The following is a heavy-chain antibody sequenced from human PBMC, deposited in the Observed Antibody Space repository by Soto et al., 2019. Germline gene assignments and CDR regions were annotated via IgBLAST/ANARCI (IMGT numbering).Heavy chain of an antibody. CDR3: SKRWVPAPVDY. CDR2: ISGSGGST. D-gene: IGHD3-10*01. V-gene: IGHV3-23*01. Sequence: GGSLRLSCAASGFTFSSYAMSWVRQAPGKGLEWVSAISGSGGSTYYADSVKGRFTISRDNSKNTLYLQMNSLRAEDTAVYYWSKRWVPAPVDYWGQGTLATVSS. CDR1: GFTFSSYA. J-gene: IGHJ4*02.